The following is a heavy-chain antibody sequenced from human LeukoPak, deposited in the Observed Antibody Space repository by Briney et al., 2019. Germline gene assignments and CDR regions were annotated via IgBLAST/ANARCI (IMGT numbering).Heavy chain of an antibody. CDR2: IYPGDSDT. CDR1: GYRFTSYW. Sequence: GESLKISCKGSGYRFTSYWIGWVRQMPGKGLEWMGIIYPGDSDTRYSPSFQGQVTISADKSISTAYLQWSSLKASDTAMYYCARSPAYYYDSSGYYYYGGQGTLVTVSS. J-gene: IGHJ4*02. CDR3: ARSPAYYYDSSGYYYY. V-gene: IGHV5-51*01. D-gene: IGHD3-22*01.